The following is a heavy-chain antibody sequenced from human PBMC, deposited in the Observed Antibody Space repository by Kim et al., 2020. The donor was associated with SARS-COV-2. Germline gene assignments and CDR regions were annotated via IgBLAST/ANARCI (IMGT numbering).Heavy chain of an antibody. CDR1: GVSFSGYY. D-gene: IGHD6-6*01. CDR3: ARGSWQIVAYYYYGIVV. J-gene: IGHJ6*01. V-gene: IGHV4-34*01. Sequence: SETLSLTCAVYGVSFSGYYWSWIRQPPGKGLEWIRESNHSGSTNYNPSLKSRVTISVYTSKNQFFLKLSSVSVADMAVDYFARGSWQIVAYYYYGIVVWG. CDR2: SNHSGST.